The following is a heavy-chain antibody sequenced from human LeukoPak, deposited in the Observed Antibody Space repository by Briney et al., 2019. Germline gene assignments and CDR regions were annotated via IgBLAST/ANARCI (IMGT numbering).Heavy chain of an antibody. Sequence: GGSLRLSCAASEFTFSTYGMHWVRQAPGKGLEWVAVISYDGSYKFYADSVKGRFTISRDNSKSTLYLQMNSLRAEDTAVYYCTTGGTVTFDYWGQGTLVTVSS. CDR2: ISYDGSYK. V-gene: IGHV3-30*03. D-gene: IGHD4-17*01. CDR1: EFTFSTYG. J-gene: IGHJ4*02. CDR3: TTGGTVTFDY.